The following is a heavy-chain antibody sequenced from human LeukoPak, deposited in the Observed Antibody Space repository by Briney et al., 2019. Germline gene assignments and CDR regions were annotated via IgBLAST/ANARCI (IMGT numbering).Heavy chain of an antibody. D-gene: IGHD3/OR15-3a*01. J-gene: IGHJ2*01. Sequence: ASVKVSCKASGYTFTGYYMHWVRQAPGQGLEWMGWINPNSGGTNYAQKFQGRVTMTRDTSINTAYMELSRLRSDDTAVYYCAGSIMVYGACWYFDLWGRGALVTVSS. CDR3: AGSIMVYGACWYFDL. V-gene: IGHV1-2*02. CDR1: GYTFTGYY. CDR2: INPNSGGT.